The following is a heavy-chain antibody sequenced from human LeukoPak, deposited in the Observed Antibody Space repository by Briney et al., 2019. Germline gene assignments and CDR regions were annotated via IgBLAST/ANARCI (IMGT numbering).Heavy chain of an antibody. Sequence: SETLSLTCAVYGGSFSGYYWSWIRQPPGKGLEWIGEINHSGSTNYNPSLKSRVTISVDTSKSQFSLKLSSVTAADTAVYYCAVTYVWGSYRSHYFDYWGQGTLVTVSS. CDR2: INHSGST. CDR1: GGSFSGYY. D-gene: IGHD3-16*02. V-gene: IGHV4-34*01. J-gene: IGHJ4*02. CDR3: AVTYVWGSYRSHYFDY.